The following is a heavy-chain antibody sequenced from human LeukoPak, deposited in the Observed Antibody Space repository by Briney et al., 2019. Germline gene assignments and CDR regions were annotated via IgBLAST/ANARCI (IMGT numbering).Heavy chain of an antibody. CDR3: ARVGGSYGSGSYYNAGDDAFDI. CDR2: INPSGGST. CDR1: GYTFTSYY. J-gene: IGHJ3*02. Sequence: ASVKVSCKASGYTFTSYYTHWVRQAPGQGLGWMGIINPSGGSTSYAQKFQGRVTMTRDMSTSTVYMELSSLRSEDTAVYYCARVGGSYGSGSYYNAGDDAFDIWGQGTMVTVSS. V-gene: IGHV1-46*01. D-gene: IGHD3-10*01.